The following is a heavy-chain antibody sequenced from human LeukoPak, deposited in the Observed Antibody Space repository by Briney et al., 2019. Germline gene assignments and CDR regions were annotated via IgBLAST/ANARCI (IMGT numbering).Heavy chain of an antibody. CDR1: GFTFSSYS. Sequence: GGSLRLSCAASGFTFSSYSMNWVRQAPGKGLEWVSSISSSSSYICYADSVKGRFTISRDNAKNSLYLQMNSLRAEDTAVYYCARDFVVVTLGLDWFDPWGQGTLVTVSS. V-gene: IGHV3-21*01. CDR3: ARDFVVVTLGLDWFDP. J-gene: IGHJ5*02. CDR2: ISSSSSYI. D-gene: IGHD2-21*02.